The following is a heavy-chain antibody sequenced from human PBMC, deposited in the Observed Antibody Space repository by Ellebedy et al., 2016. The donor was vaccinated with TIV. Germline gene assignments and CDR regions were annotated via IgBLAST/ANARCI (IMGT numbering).Heavy chain of an antibody. V-gene: IGHV3-48*02. D-gene: IGHD4-17*01. J-gene: IGHJ4*02. CDR1: GFTFSSQS. CDR3: ARDWGGYGDAFY. CDR2: IAPSSDTL. Sequence: PGGSLRLSCAASGFTFSSQSMNWVRQAPGKGLEWISYIAPSSDTLHYGDSVKGRFTVSRDNARSSLYLQMSSLRDEDTAVYYCARDWGGYGDAFYWGQGTLVTVSS.